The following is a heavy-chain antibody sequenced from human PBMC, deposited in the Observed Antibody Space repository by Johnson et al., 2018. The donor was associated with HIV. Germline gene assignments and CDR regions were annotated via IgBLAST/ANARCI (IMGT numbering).Heavy chain of an antibody. Sequence: VQLVESGGGLVQPGGSLRLSCAASGFTVSSNYMSWVRQAPGKGLEWVSYISSSGSSRYYADSVKGRFTVSRDNAKNSLYLQTNSLRADDTAVYSCARGLWLTPDVFDIWGQGTMVTVSS. CDR3: ARGLWLTPDVFDI. CDR2: ISSSGSSR. J-gene: IGHJ3*02. D-gene: IGHD3-16*01. CDR1: GFTVSSNY. V-gene: IGHV3-11*04.